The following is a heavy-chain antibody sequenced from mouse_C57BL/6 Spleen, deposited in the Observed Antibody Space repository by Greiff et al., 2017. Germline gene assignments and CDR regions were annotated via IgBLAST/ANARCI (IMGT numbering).Heavy chain of an antibody. D-gene: IGHD2-1*01. CDR2: ISSGGSYT. Sequence: EVKLMESGGDLVKPGGSLKLSCAASGFTFSSYGMSWVRQTPDKRLEWVATISSGGSYTSYPDSVKGRFTISRDNAKNTLYLQMSSLKSEDTAMYYCASLYGNLRFSYWGQGTLVTVSA. V-gene: IGHV5-6*01. CDR3: ASLYGNLRFSY. J-gene: IGHJ3*01. CDR1: GFTFSSYG.